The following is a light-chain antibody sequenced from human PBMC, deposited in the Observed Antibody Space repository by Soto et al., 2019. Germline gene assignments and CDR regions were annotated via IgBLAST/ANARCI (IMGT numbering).Light chain of an antibody. V-gene: IGKV2-28*01. Sequence: DIVMTQSPLSLPVTPGEPASISCRSSQSLLHSNGYSYLDWYLQKPGQSPQLLISLGSNRASGVPDRFSGSGSGTEFTLKISRVEAEDVGVYFCMQALQTPPTFGQGTRLEIK. CDR1: QSLLHSNGYSY. CDR2: LGS. CDR3: MQALQTPPT. J-gene: IGKJ5*01.